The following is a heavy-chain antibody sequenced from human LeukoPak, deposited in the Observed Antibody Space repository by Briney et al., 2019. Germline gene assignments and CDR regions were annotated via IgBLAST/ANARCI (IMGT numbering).Heavy chain of an antibody. CDR1: GFSFSSYA. V-gene: IGHV3-30*03. Sequence: GGSLRLSCAASGFSFSSYAMSWIRQAPGKGLEWVAVISYDGSIKYYADSVKGRFTITRDNSKNTLSLQMSSLRAEDTAIYYCATGIQLWWTFDSWGQGTLVTVSS. CDR3: ATGIQLWWTFDS. J-gene: IGHJ4*02. CDR2: ISYDGSIK. D-gene: IGHD2-21*01.